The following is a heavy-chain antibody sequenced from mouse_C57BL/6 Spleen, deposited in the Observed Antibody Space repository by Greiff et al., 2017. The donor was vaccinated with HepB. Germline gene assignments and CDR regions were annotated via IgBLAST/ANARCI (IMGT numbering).Heavy chain of an antibody. CDR2: IDPSDSYT. CDR3: ARFLDYGGFAY. V-gene: IGHV1-59*01. J-gene: IGHJ3*01. D-gene: IGHD2-4*01. CDR1: GYTFTSYW. Sequence: QVQLQQPGAELVRPGTSVKLSCKASGYTFTSYWMHWVKQRPGQGLEWIGVIDPSDSYTNYNQKFKGKATLTVDTSSSTAYMQLSSLTSEDSAVYYCARFLDYGGFAYWGQGTLVTVSA.